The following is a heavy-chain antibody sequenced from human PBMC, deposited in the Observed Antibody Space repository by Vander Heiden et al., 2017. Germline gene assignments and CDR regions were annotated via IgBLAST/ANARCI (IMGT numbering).Heavy chain of an antibody. Sequence: EVQLVESGGDLIQPGGSLSLSCSASGFTVSSSYMSWVRQAPGKGLEWVSVIYSGGSTYYADSVRGRFTISTDNSKNTLYLQMNSLRAEDTAVYYCAKDFSDYSFDQWGQGTLVTVSS. J-gene: IGHJ4*02. CDR3: AKDFSDYSFDQ. CDR2: IYSGGST. D-gene: IGHD3-16*01. CDR1: GFTVSSSY. V-gene: IGHV3-53*01.